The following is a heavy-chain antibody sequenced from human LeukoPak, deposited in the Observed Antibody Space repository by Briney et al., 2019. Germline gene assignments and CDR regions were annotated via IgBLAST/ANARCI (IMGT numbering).Heavy chain of an antibody. CDR3: ARQGAGCSGGSCSYYYYYYGMDV. CDR2: IYYSGST. V-gene: IGHV4-59*08. D-gene: IGHD2-15*01. Sequence: SETLSLTCTVSGGSISSYYWSWIRQPPGKGLEWIGYIYYSGSTNYNPSLKGRVTISVDTSKNQFSLKLSSVTAADTAVYYCARQGAGCSGGSCSYYYYYYGMDVWGQGTTVTVSS. CDR1: GGSISSYY. J-gene: IGHJ6*02.